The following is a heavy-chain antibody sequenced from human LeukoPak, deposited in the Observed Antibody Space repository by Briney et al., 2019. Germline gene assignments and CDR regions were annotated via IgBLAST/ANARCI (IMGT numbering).Heavy chain of an antibody. V-gene: IGHV3-23*01. J-gene: IGHJ4*02. CDR3: AKRYCSGGSCYGPPPFDY. D-gene: IGHD2-15*01. CDR2: ISGSGGST. Sequence: GGSLRLSCAASGFTFSSYAMHWVRQAPGKGLEWVSAISGSGGSTYHADSVKGRFTISRDNSKNTLYLQMNSLRAEDTAVYYCAKRYCSGGSCYGPPPFDYWGQGTLVTVSS. CDR1: GFTFSSYA.